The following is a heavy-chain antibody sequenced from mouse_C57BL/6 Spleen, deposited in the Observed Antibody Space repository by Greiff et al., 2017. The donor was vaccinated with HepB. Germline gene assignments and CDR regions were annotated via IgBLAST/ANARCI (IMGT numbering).Heavy chain of an antibody. J-gene: IGHJ2*01. Sequence: VQLPESGAELVKPGASVKLSCKASGYTFTSYWMHWVKQRPGQGLEWIGMIHPNSGSTNYNEKFKSKATLTVDKSSSTAYMQLSSLTSEDSAVYYCARDFYYFDYWGQGTTLTVSS. CDR1: GYTFTSYW. V-gene: IGHV1-64*01. CDR2: IHPNSGST. CDR3: ARDFYYFDY.